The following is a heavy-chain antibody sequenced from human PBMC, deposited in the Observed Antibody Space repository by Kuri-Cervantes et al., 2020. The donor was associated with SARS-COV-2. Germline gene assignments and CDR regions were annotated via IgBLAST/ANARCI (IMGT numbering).Heavy chain of an antibody. D-gene: IGHD3-10*01. J-gene: IGHJ6*02. Sequence: GASLKTSNAASGITISCYVMYGVRQAPGEGLEWGAVIWYDGSNKYYADSVKGRFTISRDNSKNTLYLQMNSLRDEDTAVYYWARGESGSYKYYYYYGMDVWGQGTTVTVSS. CDR3: ARGESGSYKYYYYYGMDV. V-gene: IGHV3-33*01. CDR1: GITISCYV. CDR2: IWYDGSNK.